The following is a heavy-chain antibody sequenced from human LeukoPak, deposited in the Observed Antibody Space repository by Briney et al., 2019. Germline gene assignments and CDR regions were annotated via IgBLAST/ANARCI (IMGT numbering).Heavy chain of an antibody. J-gene: IGHJ4*02. D-gene: IGHD5-18*01. Sequence: PSETLSLTCTVSGGSLSSYYWSWIRQPPGKGLEWIGYIYYSGSTNYNPSLKSRVTISVDTSKNQFSLKLSSVTAADTAVYYCARERYSYGKIFDYWGQGTLVTVSS. V-gene: IGHV4-59*08. CDR2: IYYSGST. CDR3: ARERYSYGKIFDY. CDR1: GGSLSSYY.